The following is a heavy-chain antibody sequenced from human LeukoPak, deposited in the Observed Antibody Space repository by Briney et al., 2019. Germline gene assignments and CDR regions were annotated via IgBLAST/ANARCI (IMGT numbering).Heavy chain of an antibody. J-gene: IGHJ5*02. Sequence: SETLSLTCAVYGGSFSGYYWSWIRQPPGKGLEWIGEINHSGSTNYNPSLKSRVTISVDTSKNQFSLKLSSVTAADTAVYYCARDTTYCSSTSCYIKGWFDPWGQGTLVTVSS. V-gene: IGHV4-34*01. CDR2: INHSGST. CDR1: GGSFSGYY. D-gene: IGHD2-2*02. CDR3: ARDTTYCSSTSCYIKGWFDP.